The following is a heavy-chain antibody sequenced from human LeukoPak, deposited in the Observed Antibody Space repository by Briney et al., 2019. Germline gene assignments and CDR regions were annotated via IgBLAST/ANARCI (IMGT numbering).Heavy chain of an antibody. J-gene: IGHJ4*02. V-gene: IGHV3-23*01. CDR2: ISGSAYST. CDR1: GFTFSSYA. D-gene: IGHD5-12*01. Sequence: PGGSLRLSCAASGFTFSSYAMSWVRQAPGKGLEWVSGISGSAYSTYSADSVQGRFTISRDNSKNTLYLQMNSLRAEDTAVYYCAKEAGYSGYDYPDYWGQGTLVTVSS. CDR3: AKEAGYSGYDYPDY.